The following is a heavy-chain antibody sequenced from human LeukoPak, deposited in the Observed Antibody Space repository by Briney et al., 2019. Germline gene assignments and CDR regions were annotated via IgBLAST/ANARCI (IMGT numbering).Heavy chain of an antibody. J-gene: IGHJ5*02. Sequence: SETLSLTCTVSGGSVSSGSYYWSWIRQPPGKGLEWIGYIYYSGSTYYNPSLKSRVTISVDTSKNQSSLKLSSVTAADTAVYYCARGVAAGCRWFDPWGQGTLVTVSS. D-gene: IGHD6-13*01. CDR3: ARGVAAGCRWFDP. CDR2: IYYSGST. CDR1: GGSVSSGSYY. V-gene: IGHV4-61*01.